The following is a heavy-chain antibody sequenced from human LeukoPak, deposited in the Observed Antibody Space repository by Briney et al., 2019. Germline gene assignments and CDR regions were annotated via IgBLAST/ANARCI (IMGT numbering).Heavy chain of an antibody. Sequence: SETLSLTYDVSGGSYDDYYYIWIRQPPGKGLEWIGEIHPHGIFYYNSSLMSRVTISIDTSKSRFSLRLTSVAAADTAFYFCERGRGSSNAGDLWGQGSLVTVSS. CDR3: ERGRGSSNAGDL. CDR1: GGSYDDYY. J-gene: IGHJ5*02. V-gene: IGHV4-34*01. D-gene: IGHD6-6*01. CDR2: IHPHGIF.